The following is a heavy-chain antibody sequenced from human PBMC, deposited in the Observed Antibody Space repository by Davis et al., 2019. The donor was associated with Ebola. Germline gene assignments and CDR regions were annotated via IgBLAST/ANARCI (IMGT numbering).Heavy chain of an antibody. D-gene: IGHD2-2*01. V-gene: IGHV1-8*01. CDR1: GYTFTSYD. J-gene: IGHJ6*02. Sequence: ASVKVSCKASGYTFTSYDINWVRQATGQGLEWMGWMNPNSGNTGYAQKFQGRVTMTRNTSISTAYMELSSLRSEDTAVYYCARDRRQEYQLPSLTYYYYGMDVWGQGTTVTVSS. CDR3: ARDRRQEYQLPSLTYYYYGMDV. CDR2: MNPNSGNT.